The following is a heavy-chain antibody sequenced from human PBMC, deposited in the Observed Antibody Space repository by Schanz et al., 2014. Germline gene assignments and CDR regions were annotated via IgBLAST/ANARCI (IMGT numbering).Heavy chain of an antibody. J-gene: IGHJ4*02. D-gene: IGHD7-27*01. CDR2: IKLDGSEK. Sequence: EVQLVESGGGLVQPGGSLRLSCAASGFTFSGYWMSWVRQAPGEGLVWVANIKLDGSEKYYVDSVKGRFTISRDNAKTSLYLQMNSLRPEDTAVYYCAKYGGELGVSFEYWGQGTLVTVSS. CDR1: GFTFSGYW. V-gene: IGHV3-7*01. CDR3: AKYGGELGVSFEY.